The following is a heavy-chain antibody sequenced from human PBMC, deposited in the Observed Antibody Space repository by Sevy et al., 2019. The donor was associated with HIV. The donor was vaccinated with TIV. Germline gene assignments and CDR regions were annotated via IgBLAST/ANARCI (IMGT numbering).Heavy chain of an antibody. Sequence: GGSLRLSCAASGFTFSSYSMNWVRQAPGKGLEWVSYISSSSSTIYYADSVKGRFTMSRDNAKNSLYLQMNSLRAEDTAVYYCARVVWGYSDYWGQGTLVTVSS. J-gene: IGHJ4*02. CDR2: ISSSSSTI. CDR1: GFTFSSYS. D-gene: IGHD3-22*01. CDR3: ARVVWGYSDY. V-gene: IGHV3-48*01.